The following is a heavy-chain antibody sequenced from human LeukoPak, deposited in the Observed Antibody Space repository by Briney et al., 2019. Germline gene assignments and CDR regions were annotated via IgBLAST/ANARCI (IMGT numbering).Heavy chain of an antibody. CDR3: AKVPLRQEIYCSSTSCWA. V-gene: IGHV3-23*01. CDR1: GFTFSSYA. D-gene: IGHD2-2*01. J-gene: IGHJ5*02. Sequence: PGGSLRLSCAASGFTFSSYAMSWVRQAPGKGLEWVSAISGSGGSTYYAGSVKGRFTISRDNSKNTLYLQMNSLRAEDTAVYYCAKVPLRQEIYCSSTSCWAWGQGTLVTVSS. CDR2: ISGSGGST.